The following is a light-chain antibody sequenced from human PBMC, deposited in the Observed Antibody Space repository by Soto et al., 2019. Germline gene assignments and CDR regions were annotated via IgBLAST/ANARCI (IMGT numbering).Light chain of an antibody. CDR3: AAWDDSLSGPV. V-gene: IGLV1-44*01. J-gene: IGLJ3*02. CDR2: GNN. CDR1: SSNIGRNT. Sequence: QSVLTQPPSASGTPGQRVTISCSGSSSNIGRNTVNCYQQLPGTAPKLLIYGNNQRPTGVADRLDGSKAGTSASLAISGLQSEDEADYYGAAWDDSLSGPVFGGGTKLTVL.